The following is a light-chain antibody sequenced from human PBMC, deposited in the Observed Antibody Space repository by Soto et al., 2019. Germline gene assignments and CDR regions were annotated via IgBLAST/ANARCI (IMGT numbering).Light chain of an antibody. V-gene: IGLV2-11*01. CDR2: DVT. Sequence: QSVLTQPRSVSGSPGQSVTISCTGTNTDVGKYNYVSWYQQHPGKAPKLLMYDVTQRPSGVPDRFSGSKSGDTASLTISGLQAEDEADYYCCSYAGSYTYVFGAGTKVTVL. CDR1: NTDVGKYNY. CDR3: CSYAGSYTYV. J-gene: IGLJ1*01.